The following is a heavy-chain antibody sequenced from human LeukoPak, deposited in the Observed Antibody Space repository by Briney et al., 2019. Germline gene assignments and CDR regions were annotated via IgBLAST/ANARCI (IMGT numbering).Heavy chain of an antibody. Sequence: SETLSLTCTVSGGSISSGSYYWSWIRQPAGKGLEWIGRIYTSGSTNDNPSLKSRITISVNTSKNQYSLKLSSVTAADTAVYYCARFPARLDGYYYYYMDVWGKGTTVSISS. CDR3: ARFPARLDGYYYYYMDV. CDR2: IYTSGST. J-gene: IGHJ6*03. D-gene: IGHD5-24*01. CDR1: GGSISSGSYY. V-gene: IGHV4-61*02.